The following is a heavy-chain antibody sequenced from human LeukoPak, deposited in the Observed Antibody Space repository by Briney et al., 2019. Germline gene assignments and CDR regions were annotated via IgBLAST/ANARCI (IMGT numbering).Heavy chain of an antibody. CDR1: GFTFSSYW. Sequence: GGSLRLSCAASGFTFSSYWMSWVRQAPGKGLEWVAKIKQDGSEKSYVDSVKGRFTISRDNAKNSLYLQMNSLRAEDTAVYYCTRWIGWPGTTGYGEFDYCGQGTLVTVSS. J-gene: IGHJ4*02. D-gene: IGHD5-12*01. CDR3: TRWIGWPGTTGYGEFDY. CDR2: IKQDGSEK. V-gene: IGHV3-7*03.